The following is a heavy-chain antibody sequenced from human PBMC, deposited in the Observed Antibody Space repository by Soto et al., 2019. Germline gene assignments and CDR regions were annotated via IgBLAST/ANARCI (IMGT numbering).Heavy chain of an antibody. CDR3: TRPYSSGWTDVDY. V-gene: IGHV3-73*01. J-gene: IGHJ4*02. Sequence: EVQLVESGGGLVQPGGSLKLSCAASGFTFSGSAMHWVRQASGKGLEWVGRIRSKANSYATAYAASVKGRFTISRDDSKNTAYLQMNSLKTEDTAVYYCTRPYSSGWTDVDYWGQGTLVTVSS. CDR1: GFTFSGSA. CDR2: IRSKANSYAT. D-gene: IGHD6-19*01.